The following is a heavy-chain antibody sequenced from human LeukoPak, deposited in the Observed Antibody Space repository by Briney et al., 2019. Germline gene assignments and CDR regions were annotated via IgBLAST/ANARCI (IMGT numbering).Heavy chain of an antibody. Sequence: SETLSLTCTVSGGSISSSSYYWGWIRQPPGKGLEWIGSIYYSGSTYYNPSLKSRVTISVDTSKNQFSLKLSSVTAADTAVYYCASLIVVVPAAIRSDYFDYWGQGTLVTISS. CDR3: ASLIVVVPAAIRSDYFDY. CDR1: GGSISSSSYY. V-gene: IGHV4-39*01. J-gene: IGHJ4*02. D-gene: IGHD2-2*01. CDR2: IYYSGST.